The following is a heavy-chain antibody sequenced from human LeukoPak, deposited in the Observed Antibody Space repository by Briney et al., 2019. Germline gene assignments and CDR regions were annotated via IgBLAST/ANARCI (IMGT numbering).Heavy chain of an antibody. CDR1: GFTFSSYG. CDR2: ISSSSSTI. J-gene: IGHJ4*02. Sequence: GGSLRLSCAASGFTFSSYGMNWVRQAPGKGLEWVSYISSSSSTIYYADSVKGRFTISRDNAKNSLYLQMNSLRAEDTAVYYCARDHSSGSADYWGQGTLVTVSS. D-gene: IGHD1-26*01. V-gene: IGHV3-48*01. CDR3: ARDHSSGSADY.